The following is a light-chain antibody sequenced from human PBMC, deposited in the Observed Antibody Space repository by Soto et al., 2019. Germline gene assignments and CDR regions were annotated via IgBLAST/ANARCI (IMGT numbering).Light chain of an antibody. CDR3: PEYYRFSLIT. Sequence: DIPLTQSPYTLSGSVGDRVTITCRASQTISSWLAWYQQKPGKAPKLLIYKASTLKSGVPSRFSSTGSGTEFTLTISTLQPDDFATYFCPEYYRFSLITFGQGTRLEI. J-gene: IGKJ5*01. CDR2: KAS. V-gene: IGKV1-5*03. CDR1: QTISSW.